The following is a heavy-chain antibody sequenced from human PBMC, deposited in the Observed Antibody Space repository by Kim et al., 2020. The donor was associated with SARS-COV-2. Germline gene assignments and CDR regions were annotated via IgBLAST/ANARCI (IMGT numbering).Heavy chain of an antibody. CDR3: ARDIQYYYDSSGYYPI. D-gene: IGHD3-22*01. J-gene: IGHJ3*02. V-gene: IGHV4-31*02. Sequence: SLKSRLTISVDTSKNQFSLKLSSVTAADTAVYYCARDIQYYYDSSGYYPIWGQGTMVTVSS.